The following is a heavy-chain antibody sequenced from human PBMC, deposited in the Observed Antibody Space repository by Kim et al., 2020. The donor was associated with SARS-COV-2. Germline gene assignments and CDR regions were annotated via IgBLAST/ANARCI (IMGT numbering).Heavy chain of an antibody. CDR1: EYTFSDHY. V-gene: IGHV1-2*06. J-gene: IGHJ4*02. CDR2: IHPHTGVT. Sequence: ASVKVSCRASEYTFSDHYIHLVRQAPGQGLEWMGRIHPHTGVTNYAQRFQDRVTMTRDTSITTVYMELSSLTSDDTAVYYCARDPPNPTGYTFDYWGQGTLVTVSS. CDR3: ARDPPNPTGYTFDY. D-gene: IGHD6-13*01.